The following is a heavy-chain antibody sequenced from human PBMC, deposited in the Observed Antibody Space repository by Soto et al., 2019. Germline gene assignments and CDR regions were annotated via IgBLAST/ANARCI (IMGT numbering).Heavy chain of an antibody. J-gene: IGHJ4*02. D-gene: IGHD2-21*01. CDR2: INPKTGDT. Sequence: SVKVSFKASGYTFTDSHIHLLLHASGQFLEGLGWINPKTGDTNYPQKFQGRITMTRDTSMSTAYMELTNLTSDDTAVYYCERDPPRYFTSSPEGAGLWGQGTLVTVSS. CDR3: ERDPPRYFTSSPEGAGL. CDR1: GYTFTDSH. V-gene: IGHV1-2*02.